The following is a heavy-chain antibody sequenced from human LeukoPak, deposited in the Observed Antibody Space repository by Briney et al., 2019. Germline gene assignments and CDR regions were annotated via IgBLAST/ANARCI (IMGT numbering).Heavy chain of an antibody. CDR2: ISPDKGNT. J-gene: IGHJ4*02. CDR1: GYTFSTYG. V-gene: IGHV1-18*01. D-gene: IGHD2/OR15-2a*01. CDR3: ARDWGSKRIIADY. Sequence: ASVKVSCKSSGYTFSTYGISWLRQAPGQGLEWMGWISPDKGNTDYAQKFQGRVTTTTDTSTSTAYMELRNLRSDDTAVYFCARDWGSKRIIADYWGQGTLVTVSS.